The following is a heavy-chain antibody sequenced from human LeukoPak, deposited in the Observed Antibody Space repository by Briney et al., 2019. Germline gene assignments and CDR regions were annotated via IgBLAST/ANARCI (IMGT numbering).Heavy chain of an antibody. CDR2: ICSAGTT. D-gene: IGHD3-3*01. CDR1: GFTVSRNY. CDR3: AKDLSWSGYSMGTNYNDGMDG. V-gene: IGHV3-53*01. J-gene: IGHJ6*02. Sequence: PGGSLRLSCAASGFTVSRNYYMNWVRQAPGKGLEWVSVICSAGTTYYADSVKGRFIISRDNSKNTLYLQMNSLRAEDTGVYYCAKDLSWSGYSMGTNYNDGMDGWGQGTTVTVSS.